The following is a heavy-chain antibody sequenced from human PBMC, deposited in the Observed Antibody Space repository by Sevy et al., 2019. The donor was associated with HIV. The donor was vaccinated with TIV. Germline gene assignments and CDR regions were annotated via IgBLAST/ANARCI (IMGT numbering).Heavy chain of an antibody. D-gene: IGHD6-13*01. CDR1: GFTFSNAW. V-gene: IGHV3-15*01. CDR3: TTASWSQEDYYNY. J-gene: IGHJ4*02. CDR2: IKGKIYDGTI. Sequence: GGSLRLSCAASGFTFSNAWMSWVRQAPGKGLEWVGRIKGKIYDGTIDYAAPVKGRFAISRDDSKNTLYLQMNSLKTEDTAVYYCTTASWSQEDYYNYWGQGTLVTVSS.